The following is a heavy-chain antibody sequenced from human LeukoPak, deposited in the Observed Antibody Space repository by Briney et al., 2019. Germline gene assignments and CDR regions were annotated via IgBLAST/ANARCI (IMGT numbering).Heavy chain of an antibody. Sequence: TSETLSLTCTVSGGSISSSSYYWGWIRQPPGKGLEWIGSIYYSGSTNYNPSLKSRVTISVDTSKNQFSLKLSSVTAADTAVYYCAREAYGGNSFDYWGQGTLVTVSS. V-gene: IGHV4-39*07. CDR2: IYYSGST. D-gene: IGHD4-23*01. J-gene: IGHJ4*02. CDR3: AREAYGGNSFDY. CDR1: GGSISSSSYY.